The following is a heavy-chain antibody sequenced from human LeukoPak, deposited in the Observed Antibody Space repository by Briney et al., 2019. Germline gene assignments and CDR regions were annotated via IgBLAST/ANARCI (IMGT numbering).Heavy chain of an antibody. Sequence: SETLSLTCTVSGGSINNYYWSWIRQPPGKGLEWIGNIYYSGSTNYNPSLKSRVTISVDTSKNQFSLKLSSVTAADTAVYYCARERYYDILTGYSPTPYFDYWGQGTLVTVSS. D-gene: IGHD3-9*01. CDR2: IYYSGST. V-gene: IGHV4-59*01. J-gene: IGHJ4*02. CDR3: ARERYYDILTGYSPTPYFDY. CDR1: GGSINNYY.